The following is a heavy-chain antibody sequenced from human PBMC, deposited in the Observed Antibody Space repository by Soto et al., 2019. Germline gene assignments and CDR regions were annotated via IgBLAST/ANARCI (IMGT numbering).Heavy chain of an antibody. J-gene: IGHJ1*01. CDR2: VNPSGGST. CDR3: AREENCSDGVCYSAYFQR. Sequence: QVQLVQSGAEVKKPGASVKVSCKASGYIFTAYSMHWVRQAPGQGLEWMGVVNPSGGSTNYAQKFRGRITMTRDTSTCTVYRDLSSLTSGDTAVYYCAREENCSDGVCYSAYFQRWGQGTLFTVSS. V-gene: IGHV1-46*01. D-gene: IGHD2-15*01. CDR1: GYIFTAYS.